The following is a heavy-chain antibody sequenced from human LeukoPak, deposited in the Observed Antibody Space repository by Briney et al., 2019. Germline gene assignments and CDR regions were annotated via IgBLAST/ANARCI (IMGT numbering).Heavy chain of an antibody. CDR1: GFTFSNYV. Sequence: GGSLRLSCAASGFTFSNYVMSWGRQAPGKGLEWVSGISDSGGSTYYADSVKGRFTISRDNSKNTLYVQMNSLRAEDTAIYYCAKDWAVGATADAFDMWGQGTMVTVSS. CDR3: AKDWAVGATADAFDM. V-gene: IGHV3-23*01. J-gene: IGHJ3*02. D-gene: IGHD1-26*01. CDR2: ISDSGGST.